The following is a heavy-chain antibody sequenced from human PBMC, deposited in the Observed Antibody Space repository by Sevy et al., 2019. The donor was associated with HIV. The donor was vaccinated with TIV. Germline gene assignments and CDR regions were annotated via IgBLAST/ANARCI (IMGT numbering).Heavy chain of an antibody. V-gene: IGHV3-7*01. D-gene: IGHD5-18*01. CDR1: GFTFSSYC. J-gene: IGHJ4*02. CDR2: INQSGSEI. Sequence: GGSLRLSCAASGFTFSSYCMSWVRQAPGKGLEWVTNINQSGSEIYYVDSVKGRFTISRDNAKNSLYLQMNSLRAEDTAVYYCARDGYSLGPFDYWGQGTLVTVSS. CDR3: ARDGYSLGPFDY.